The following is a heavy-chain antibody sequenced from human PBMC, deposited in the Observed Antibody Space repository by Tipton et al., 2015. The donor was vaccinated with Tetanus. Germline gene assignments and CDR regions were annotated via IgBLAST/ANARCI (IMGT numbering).Heavy chain of an antibody. Sequence: TLSLTCTVSGGSISSYYWNWIRQPPGKGLEWIGYVYHTGSTYYKPSLKSRVTMSVDRSMNQFSLNLNSVTAADTAVYYCARGHLRGIVVAVFDYWGQGTLVSVSS. J-gene: IGHJ4*02. CDR1: GGSISSYY. D-gene: IGHD2-15*01. CDR3: ARGHLRGIVVAVFDY. CDR2: VYHTGST. V-gene: IGHV4-30-2*01.